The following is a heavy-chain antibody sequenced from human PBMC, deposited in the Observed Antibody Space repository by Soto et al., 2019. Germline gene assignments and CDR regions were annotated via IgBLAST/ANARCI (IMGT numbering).Heavy chain of an antibody. CDR1: GGSISSYY. CDR2: IHTTDGT. Sequence: SETLSLTCTVSGGSISSYYWSWIRQPAGKGMEWIGRIHTTDGTNYNPSLKSRVTMSIDTSNNQFSLKLSSLTASDTAVYYCARALSSAAGLYFDFWGQGTLVTVSS. D-gene: IGHD6-13*01. CDR3: ARALSSAAGLYFDF. J-gene: IGHJ4*02. V-gene: IGHV4-4*07.